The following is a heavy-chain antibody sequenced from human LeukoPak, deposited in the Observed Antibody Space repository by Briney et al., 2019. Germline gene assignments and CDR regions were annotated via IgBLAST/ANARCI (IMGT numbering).Heavy chain of an antibody. CDR2: IYYSGST. J-gene: IGHJ6*03. V-gene: IGHV4-59*01. CDR3: AVVPAAIADYYYYMDV. Sequence: SQTLSLTCTVSGGSISSYYWSWIRQPPGKGLEWIGYIYYSGSTNYNPSLKSRVTISVDTSKNQFSLKLSSETAADTAVYYCAVVPAAIADYYYYMDVWGKGTTVTVSS. CDR1: GGSISSYY. D-gene: IGHD2-2*02.